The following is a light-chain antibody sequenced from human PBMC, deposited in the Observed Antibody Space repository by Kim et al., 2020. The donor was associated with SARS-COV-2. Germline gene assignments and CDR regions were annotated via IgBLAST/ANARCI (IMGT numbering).Light chain of an antibody. CDR3: QTWGTGGVV. CDR2: LNSDGSH. Sequence: ASVKLTGTRSRGGSSYAIAWHQKQPEKGPRYWMKLNSDGSHSKGDGIPHRFSGSSSGAERYLTLSSRQSEDEADYYCQTWGTGGVVFGGGTQLTVL. J-gene: IGLJ2*01. V-gene: IGLV4-69*01. CDR1: RGGSSYA.